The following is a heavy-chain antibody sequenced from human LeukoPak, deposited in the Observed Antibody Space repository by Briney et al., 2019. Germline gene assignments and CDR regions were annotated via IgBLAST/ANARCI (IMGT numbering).Heavy chain of an antibody. V-gene: IGHV4-34*01. CDR2: INHSGST. CDR3: ARGLFKYSSSGHWFDP. J-gene: IGHJ5*02. D-gene: IGHD6-6*01. CDR1: GGSFSGYY. Sequence: SETLSLTCAVYGGSFSGYYWSWIRQPPGKGLEWIGEINHSGSTNYSPSLKSRVTISVDTSKNQFSLKLSSVTAADTAVYYCARGLFKYSSSGHWFDPWGQGTLVTVSS.